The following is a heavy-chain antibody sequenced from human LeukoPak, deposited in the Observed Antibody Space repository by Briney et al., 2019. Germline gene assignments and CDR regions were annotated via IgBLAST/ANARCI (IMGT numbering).Heavy chain of an antibody. D-gene: IGHD2-2*01. CDR2: ISSSSSTI. J-gene: IGHJ4*02. CDR3: ARAAGGGSTDY. V-gene: IGHV3-48*04. Sequence: GGSLRLSCEAPGLTLSSYSMNWVRQAPGKGLEWVSYISSSSSTIYYADSVKGRFTISRDNAKNSLYLQMNSLRAEDTAVYYCARAAGGGSTDYWGQGTLVTVSS. CDR1: GLTLSSYS.